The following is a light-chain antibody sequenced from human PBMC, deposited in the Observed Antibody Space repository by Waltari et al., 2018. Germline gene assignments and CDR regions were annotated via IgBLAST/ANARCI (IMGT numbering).Light chain of an antibody. Sequence: QSALTQPASVSGSPGQSITISCTGTSSDVGGYNLVSWYQHHPGRAPKFMIYEDYKRPSGVSNRFSGSKSDNTASLTISGLQAEDEADYYCCSYAGSATWVFGGGTKLTVL. CDR3: CSYAGSATWV. J-gene: IGLJ3*02. CDR2: EDY. CDR1: SSDVGGYNL. V-gene: IGLV2-23*01.